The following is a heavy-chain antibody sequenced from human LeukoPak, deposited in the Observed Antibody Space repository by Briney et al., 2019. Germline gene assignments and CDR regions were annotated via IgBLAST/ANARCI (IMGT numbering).Heavy chain of an antibody. D-gene: IGHD6-6*01. CDR3: AKDPRASSGY. J-gene: IGHJ4*02. Sequence: GGSLRLSCAASGFTFSSYAMSWVRQAPGKGLEWVSAISSSGDNTYYADSVKGRFTISRDNSKNTLYLQMNSLRVEDTALYYCAKDPRASSGYLGQGTLVTVSS. V-gene: IGHV3-23*01. CDR1: GFTFSSYA. CDR2: ISSSGDNT.